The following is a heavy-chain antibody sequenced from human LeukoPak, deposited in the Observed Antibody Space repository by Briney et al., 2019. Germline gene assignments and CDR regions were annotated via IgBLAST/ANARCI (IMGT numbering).Heavy chain of an antibody. V-gene: IGHV1-18*01. CDR1: GYTFTSYG. CDR3: ARMVGHDYSNYDAYIGWFDP. D-gene: IGHD4-11*01. J-gene: IGHJ5*02. CDR2: ISAYNGNT. Sequence: ASVKVSCKASGYTFTSYGISWVRQAPGQGLEWMGWISAYNGNTSYAQKLQGRVTMTTDTSTSTAYMELRSLRSDDTAVYYCARMVGHDYSNYDAYIGWFDPWGQGTLVTVSS.